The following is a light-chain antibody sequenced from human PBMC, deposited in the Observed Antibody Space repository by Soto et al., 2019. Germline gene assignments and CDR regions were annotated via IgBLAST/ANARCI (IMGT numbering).Light chain of an antibody. CDR2: EGD. J-gene: IGLJ1*01. Sequence: QSALTQPASVCGSPGQSITVFCTGSSSDVGNYNLVSWYRHHPGEAPQLILYEGDKRPSWVCIRFSASKSGNTASLTTSGLQAEDEADYYYCSHTGRNTNLFASGTKVTGL. V-gene: IGLV2-23*01. CDR3: CSHTGRNTNL. CDR1: SSDVGNYNL.